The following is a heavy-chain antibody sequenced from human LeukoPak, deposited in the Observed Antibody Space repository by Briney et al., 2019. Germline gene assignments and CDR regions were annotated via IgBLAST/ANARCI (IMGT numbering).Heavy chain of an antibody. CDR1: GFTFDDYA. V-gene: IGHV3-9*01. CDR3: AKDNSGSYILDY. J-gene: IGHJ4*02. CDR2: ISWNSGSI. Sequence: GRSLRLSCAASGFTFDDYAMHWVRQAPGKGLEWVSGISWNSGSIGYADSVKGRFTISRDNAKNSLYLQMNGLRAEDTALYYCAKDNSGSYILDYWGQGTLVTVSS. D-gene: IGHD1-26*01.